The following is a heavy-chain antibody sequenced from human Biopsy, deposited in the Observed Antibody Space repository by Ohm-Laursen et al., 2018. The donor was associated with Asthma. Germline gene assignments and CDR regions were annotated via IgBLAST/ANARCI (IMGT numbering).Heavy chain of an antibody. Sequence: SDTLSLTCTVSGVSISSDYWSWTRLPPGKGLEWIGHIYYSGSTNYQPSLKSRVTISVDTSKNQFSLKLRSVTAADAAVYYCARGISRVTGLFDHFDSWGQGTLVTVSS. CDR2: IYYSGST. D-gene: IGHD2-21*02. V-gene: IGHV4-59*07. CDR3: ARGISRVTGLFDHFDS. J-gene: IGHJ4*02. CDR1: GVSISSDY.